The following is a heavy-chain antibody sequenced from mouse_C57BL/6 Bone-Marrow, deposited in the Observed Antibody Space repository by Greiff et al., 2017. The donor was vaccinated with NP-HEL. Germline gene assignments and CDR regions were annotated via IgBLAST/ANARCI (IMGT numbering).Heavy chain of an antibody. CDR1: GFTFSDYG. J-gene: IGHJ3*01. Sequence: DVQLQESGGGLVKPGGSLKLSCAASGFTFSDYGMHWVRPAPEKGLEWVAYISRGSSTIYYADTVKGRFTISRDNAKNTLFLQMTSLRSEDTAMYYCASYDGPWFAYWGQGTLVTVSA. V-gene: IGHV5-17*01. D-gene: IGHD2-3*01. CDR2: ISRGSSTI. CDR3: ASYDGPWFAY.